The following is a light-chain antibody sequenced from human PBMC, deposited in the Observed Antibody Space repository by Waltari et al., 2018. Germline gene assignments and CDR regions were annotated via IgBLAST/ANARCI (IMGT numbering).Light chain of an antibody. CDR3: QTWGLGYVI. CDR1: SWLRTYA. Sequence: QLVLTQSPSASASVGASVSLTCTLSSWLRTYAIPWHHHQPEKGPRSLMKVNSDGTHNKGDGIPDRFSGSSSGTERYLTISSLQPEDEADYYCQTWGLGYVIFGGGTKLTVL. CDR2: VNSDGTH. V-gene: IGLV4-69*01. J-gene: IGLJ2*01.